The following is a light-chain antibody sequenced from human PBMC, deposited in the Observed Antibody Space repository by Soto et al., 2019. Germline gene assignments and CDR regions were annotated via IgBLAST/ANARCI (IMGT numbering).Light chain of an antibody. CDR3: SSYTSSSTYV. V-gene: IGLV2-14*01. CDR1: SSDVGGYNY. CDR2: DVT. Sequence: QSVLTQPASVSGSPGQSITISCTGTSSDVGGYNYVSWYQQHPGKAPKLIIYDVTNRPSGVSNRFSGSKSGNTASLTISGLQAEDEDAYYCSSYTSSSTYVFGTGTKVTVL. J-gene: IGLJ1*01.